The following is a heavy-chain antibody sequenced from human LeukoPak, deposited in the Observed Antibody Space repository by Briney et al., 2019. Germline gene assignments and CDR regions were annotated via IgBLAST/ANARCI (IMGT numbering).Heavy chain of an antibody. D-gene: IGHD5-12*01. CDR2: IRYDGSNK. CDR1: GFTFSSYG. Sequence: GGSLRLSCAASGFTFSSYGMHWVRQAPGKGLEWVAFIRYDGSNKYYADSVKGRFTISRDNPKNTLYLQMNSLRAEDTAVYYCAKDPEGYSGYDPRAYWGQGTLVTVSS. V-gene: IGHV3-30*02. CDR3: AKDPEGYSGYDPRAY. J-gene: IGHJ4*02.